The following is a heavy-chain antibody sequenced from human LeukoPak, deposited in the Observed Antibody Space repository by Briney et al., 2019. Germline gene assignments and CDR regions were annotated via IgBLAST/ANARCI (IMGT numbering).Heavy chain of an antibody. J-gene: IGHJ4*02. CDR2: INPNSGGT. Sequence: ASVKVSCKASGYTFTGYYMHWVRQAPGQGLEWMGWINPNSGGTNYAQKFQGRVTMTRDTSISTAYMELSRPRSDDTAVYYCARGAESYYGSGSPSAFHYWGQGTLVTVSS. CDR3: ARGAESYYGSGSPSAFHY. V-gene: IGHV1-2*02. CDR1: GYTFTGYY. D-gene: IGHD3-10*01.